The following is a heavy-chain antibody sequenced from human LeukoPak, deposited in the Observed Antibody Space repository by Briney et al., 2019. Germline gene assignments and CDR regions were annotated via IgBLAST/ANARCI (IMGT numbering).Heavy chain of an antibody. CDR3: ARDYYDSSGYYFDY. CDR2: IYHSGST. CDR1: GGSISSGGYS. Sequence: PSETLSLTCAVSGGSISSGGYSWSWIRQPPGKGLEWIGYIYHSGSTYYNPSLKSRVTISVDRAKNQFSLKLSSVTAADTDVYYCARDYYDSSGYYFDYWGQGTLVTVSS. J-gene: IGHJ4*02. D-gene: IGHD3-22*01. V-gene: IGHV4-30-2*01.